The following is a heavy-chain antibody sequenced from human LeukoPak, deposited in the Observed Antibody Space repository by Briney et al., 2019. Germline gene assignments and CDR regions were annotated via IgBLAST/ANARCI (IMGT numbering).Heavy chain of an antibody. J-gene: IGHJ4*02. D-gene: IGHD3-22*01. CDR3: ARAKFYYDSSGYYYIFDY. CDR2: IIPIFGTA. Sequence: SSVKVSCKASGGTFSSYAISWVRQAPGQGLEWMGRIIPIFGTANYAQKFQGRVTITTDESTSTAYMELSSLRSEDTAVYYCARAKFYYDSSGYYYIFDYWGQGTLVTVSS. V-gene: IGHV1-69*05. CDR1: GGTFSSYA.